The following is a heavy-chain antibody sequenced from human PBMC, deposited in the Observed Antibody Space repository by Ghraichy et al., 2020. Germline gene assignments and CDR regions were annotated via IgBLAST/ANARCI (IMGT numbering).Heavy chain of an antibody. J-gene: IGHJ4*02. CDR1: GFTFSSYG. CDR2: IRYDGSNK. CDR3: AKAYCGGDCSPGAFDY. Sequence: SLRLSCAASGFTFSSYGMHWVRQAPGKGLEWVAFIRYDGSNKYYADSVKGRFTISRDSSKNTLYLQMNSLRAEDTAVYYCAKAYCGGDCSPGAFDYWGQGTLVTVSS. V-gene: IGHV3-30*02. D-gene: IGHD2-21*01.